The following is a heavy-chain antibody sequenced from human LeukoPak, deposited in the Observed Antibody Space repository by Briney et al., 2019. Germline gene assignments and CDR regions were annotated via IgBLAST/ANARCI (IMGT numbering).Heavy chain of an antibody. Sequence: GGSLRLSCAASGFTVSNSYMTWVRQPPGKGLEWVSIIYADGGTYYVDSLKGRFTISRDISKNTVFLQMNSLRAEDTAVYYCARTNNYAYVYWGQGTLVTVSS. CDR3: ARTNNYAYVY. CDR2: IYADGGT. D-gene: IGHD3-16*01. CDR1: GFTVSNSY. V-gene: IGHV3-66*01. J-gene: IGHJ4*02.